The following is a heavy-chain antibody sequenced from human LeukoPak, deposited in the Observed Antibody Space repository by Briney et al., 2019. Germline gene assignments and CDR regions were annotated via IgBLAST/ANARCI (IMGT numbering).Heavy chain of an antibody. Sequence: SGTLSLTCAVSGGSISSSSYYWGWIRQPPGKGLEWIGSIYCSGSTYYNPSLKSRVTISVDTSKNQFSLKLSSVTAADTAVYYCARDRQTFYDYVGGNYRFYFDYWGQGTLVTVSS. CDR3: ARDRQTFYDYVGGNYRFYFDY. V-gene: IGHV4-39*07. J-gene: IGHJ4*02. CDR1: GGSISSSSYY. D-gene: IGHD3-16*02. CDR2: IYCSGST.